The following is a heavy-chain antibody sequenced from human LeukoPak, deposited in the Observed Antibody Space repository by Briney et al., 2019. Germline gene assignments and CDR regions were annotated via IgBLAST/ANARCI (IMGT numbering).Heavy chain of an antibody. CDR2: ISVYNGNT. CDR3: AQDSSGWYGRLGY. V-gene: IGHV1-18*01. J-gene: IGHJ4*02. Sequence: ASVKVCCKASGYTFTSYGISWVRQAPGQGLEGMGWISVYNGNTNYAQKLQGRVTMTTDTSTSTAYMELRSLRSDDTAVYYCAQDSSGWYGRLGYWGQGTLVTVSS. CDR1: GYTFTSYG. D-gene: IGHD6-19*01.